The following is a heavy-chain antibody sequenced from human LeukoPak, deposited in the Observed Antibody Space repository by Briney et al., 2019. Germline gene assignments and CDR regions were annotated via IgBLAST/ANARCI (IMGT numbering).Heavy chain of an antibody. J-gene: IGHJ4*02. D-gene: IGHD3-9*01. Sequence: PGGSLRLSCAASGFTFSSYAMNWVRQAPGKGLEWVSAISGSGGSIYYADSVKGRFTISRDNSKNSLYLQMNSLRTEDTALYYCAKDIGGYDILTGYYPDWGQGTLVTVSS. V-gene: IGHV3-23*01. CDR1: GFTFSSYA. CDR2: ISGSGGSI. CDR3: AKDIGGYDILTGYYPD.